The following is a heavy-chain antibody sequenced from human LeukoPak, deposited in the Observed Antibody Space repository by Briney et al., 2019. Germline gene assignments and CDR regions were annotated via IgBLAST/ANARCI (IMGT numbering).Heavy chain of an antibody. V-gene: IGHV3-30*04. Sequence: PGGSLRLSCAASGFTFSIYAMHWVRQAPGKGLEWVAVISYDGSNKYYADSVKGRFTISRDNPKNTLYLQMNSLRAEDTAVYYCARVTISGYLPDYWGQGTLVTVSS. CDR3: ARVTISGYLPDY. J-gene: IGHJ4*02. CDR1: GFTFSIYA. CDR2: ISYDGSNK. D-gene: IGHD3-3*01.